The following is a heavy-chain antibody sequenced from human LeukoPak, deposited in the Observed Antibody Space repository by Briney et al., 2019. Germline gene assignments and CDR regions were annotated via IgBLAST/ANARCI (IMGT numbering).Heavy chain of an antibody. Sequence: ASVKVSCKASGYTFTSYYMHWVRQAPGQGLEWMGWINPNSGGTNYAQKFQGRVTMTRDTSISTAYMELSRLRSDDTAVYYCASDGSGWDKYYYYYGMDVWGQGTTVTVSS. V-gene: IGHV1-2*02. CDR3: ASDGSGWDKYYYYYGMDV. J-gene: IGHJ6*02. CDR2: INPNSGGT. D-gene: IGHD6-19*01. CDR1: GYTFTSYY.